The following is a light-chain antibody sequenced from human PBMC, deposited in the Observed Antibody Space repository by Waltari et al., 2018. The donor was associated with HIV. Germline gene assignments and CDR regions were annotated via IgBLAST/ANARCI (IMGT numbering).Light chain of an antibody. CDR2: AAS. CDR3: QQYGSSPYT. CDR1: QSVSSSY. V-gene: IGKV3-20*01. J-gene: IGKJ2*01. Sequence: DIVLTQSPGTLSLSPGERATLSCRASQSVSSSYLAWYQQEPGQAPRLLIYAASRRATGIPDRFSGSGSGTDFTLTISGLEPEDFAVYYCQQYGSSPYTFGQGTNLEIK.